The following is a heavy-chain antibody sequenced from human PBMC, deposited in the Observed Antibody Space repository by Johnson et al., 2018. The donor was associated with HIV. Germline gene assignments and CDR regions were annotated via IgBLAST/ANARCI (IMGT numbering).Heavy chain of an antibody. Sequence: VQLVESGGGLARPGGSLRLSCTASGFKFDDYGMSWVRQIPGKGLEWVSGINWSGGSAGYAESVKGRFTISRDNAKNSLSLQMSSLRVEDTAFYYCATLTVRSRAFDLWGQGTLVTVSS. CDR2: INWSGGSA. J-gene: IGHJ3*01. CDR1: GFKFDDYG. V-gene: IGHV3-20*04. CDR3: ATLTVRSRAFDL. D-gene: IGHD4-17*01.